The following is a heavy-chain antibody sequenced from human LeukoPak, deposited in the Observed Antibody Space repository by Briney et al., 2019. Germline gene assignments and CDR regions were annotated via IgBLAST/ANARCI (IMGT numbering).Heavy chain of an antibody. CDR3: AKDVGGRWPLYYFDY. J-gene: IGHJ4*02. CDR1: GFTFTTYW. CDR2: IKQDGTEK. Sequence: GGSLRLSCTASGFTFTTYWMSWVRHPPGKGLEWVANIKQDGTEKYYVDSVKGRFTISRDNAENSLYLQMNSLRAEDTALYYCAKDVGGRWPLYYFDYWGQGTLVTVSS. D-gene: IGHD2-21*02. V-gene: IGHV3-7*03.